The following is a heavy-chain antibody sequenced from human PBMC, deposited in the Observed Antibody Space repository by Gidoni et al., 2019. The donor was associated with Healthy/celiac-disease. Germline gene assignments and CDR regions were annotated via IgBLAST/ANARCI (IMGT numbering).Heavy chain of an antibody. CDR1: GGTFSSYT. CDR2: IIPILGIA. Sequence: QVQLVQSGAEVKKPGSSVKVSCKASGGTFSSYTISWVRQAPGQGLEWMGRIIPILGIANDAQKFQGRVTITADKSTSTAYMELSSLRSEDAAVYYCARADEMATIRGDGWGQGTLVTVSS. CDR3: ARADEMATIRGDG. V-gene: IGHV1-69*02. J-gene: IGHJ4*02. D-gene: IGHD5-12*01.